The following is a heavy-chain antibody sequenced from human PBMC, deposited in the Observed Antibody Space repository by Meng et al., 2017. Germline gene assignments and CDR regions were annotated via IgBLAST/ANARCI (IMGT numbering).Heavy chain of an antibody. D-gene: IGHD1-26*01. CDR2: AYYRSKWYH. J-gene: IGHJ4*02. Sequence: QIKVQQSGPGLVKPSQTLSLICAISGDSVSSNSAAWNWIRQSPSRGLEWLGRAYYRSKWYHDYAESVKSRISIDPDTSKNQFSLQLRSVTPEDSAVYYCARGSYSFDSWGQRTLVTVSS. CDR1: GDSVSSNSAA. V-gene: IGHV6-1*01. CDR3: ARGSYSFDS.